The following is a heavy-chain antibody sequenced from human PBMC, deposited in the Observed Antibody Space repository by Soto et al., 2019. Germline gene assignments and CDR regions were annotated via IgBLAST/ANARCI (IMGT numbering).Heavy chain of an antibody. Sequence: GGSLRLSCAASGFTFSTYAIHWVRRAPGKGLEWVAVISYDGGNKFYADSVKGRFTISRDNSKNTLYLQMNSLRAEDTAVYYCARGPSLYCSSTSCSPFDPWGQGTLVTVSS. CDR1: GFTFSTYA. CDR3: ARGPSLYCSSTSCSPFDP. D-gene: IGHD2-2*01. J-gene: IGHJ5*02. V-gene: IGHV3-30-3*01. CDR2: ISYDGGNK.